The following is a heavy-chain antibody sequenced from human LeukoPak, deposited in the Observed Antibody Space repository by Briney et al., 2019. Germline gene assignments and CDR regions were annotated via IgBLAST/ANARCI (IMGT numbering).Heavy chain of an antibody. V-gene: IGHV3-7*03. Sequence: GGSLRLSCAASGFTFSSYAMSWVRQAPGKGLEWVANIKQDGSEKYYVDSVKGRFTISRDNAKNSLYLQMNSLKTEDTAMYYCTRLATDFQNYDALDIWGQGTMVTVSS. CDR1: GFTFSSYA. J-gene: IGHJ3*02. D-gene: IGHD1-7*01. CDR3: TRLATDFQNYDALDI. CDR2: IKQDGSEK.